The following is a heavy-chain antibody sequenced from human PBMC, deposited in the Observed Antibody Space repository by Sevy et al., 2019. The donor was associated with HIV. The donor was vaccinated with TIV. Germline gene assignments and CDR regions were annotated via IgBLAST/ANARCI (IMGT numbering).Heavy chain of an antibody. CDR3: ARQYCSSTSCHGDYYYGMDV. J-gene: IGHJ6*02. CDR1: GYSFTSYW. Sequence: GESLKISCKGSGYSFTSYWVGWVRQMPGKGLEWMGIIYPGDSDTRYSPSFQGQVTISADKSISTAYLQWSSLKASDTAMYYCARQYCSSTSCHGDYYYGMDVWGQGTTVTVSS. V-gene: IGHV5-51*01. D-gene: IGHD2-2*01. CDR2: IYPGDSDT.